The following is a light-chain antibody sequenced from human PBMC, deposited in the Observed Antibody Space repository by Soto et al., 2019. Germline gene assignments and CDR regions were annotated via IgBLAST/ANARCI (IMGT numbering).Light chain of an antibody. CDR1: NRDVGSYNL. Sequence: QSALTQPASVSGSPGQSITIACTGTNRDVGSYNLVSWYQQRPGEAPKLIISEVRNRPSGVPDRFSGSKSGNTASLTISGLQAEDEGDYFCCSYEGTYSFRVFGGGTQLTVL. J-gene: IGLJ2*01. V-gene: IGLV2-11*01. CDR2: EVR. CDR3: CSYEGTYSFRV.